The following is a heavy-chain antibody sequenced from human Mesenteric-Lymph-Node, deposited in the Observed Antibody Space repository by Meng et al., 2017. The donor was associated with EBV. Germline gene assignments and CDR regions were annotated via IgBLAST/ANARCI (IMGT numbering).Heavy chain of an antibody. V-gene: IGHV4-61*01. Sequence: QVQLQESGPGLVKPSETLSLTFPFSGDSVSSTRCYWSWIRQPPGRGLEWIGYIFNSGSTNYNPSLRSRATTSVDTSRNQFSLTLNSVTAADTAVYYCARVSGPYYSPWFDPWGQGSLVTVSS. CDR3: ARVSGPYYSPWFDP. CDR1: GDSVSSTRCY. CDR2: IFNSGST. D-gene: IGHD2/OR15-2a*01. J-gene: IGHJ5*02.